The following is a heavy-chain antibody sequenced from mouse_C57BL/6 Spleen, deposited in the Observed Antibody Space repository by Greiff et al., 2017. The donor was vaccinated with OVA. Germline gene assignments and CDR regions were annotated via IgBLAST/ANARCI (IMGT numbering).Heavy chain of an antibody. D-gene: IGHD4-1*01. CDR1: GFTFSDYG. V-gene: IGHV5-17*01. Sequence: EVKLMESGGGLVKPGGSLKLSCAASGFTFSDYGMHWVRQAPEQGLEWVAYISSGSSTIYYADTVKGRLTISRDNAKNTLFLQMTSLRSEDTAMYYCARRLGLDYWGQGTTLTVSS. CDR2: ISSGSSTI. J-gene: IGHJ2*01. CDR3: ARRLGLDY.